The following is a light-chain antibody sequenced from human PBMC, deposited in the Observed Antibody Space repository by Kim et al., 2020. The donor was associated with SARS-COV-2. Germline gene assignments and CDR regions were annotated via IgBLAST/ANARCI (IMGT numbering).Light chain of an antibody. Sequence: ASVKLTCTLSSGDSTYAIAWHQQQPEKGPRYLMKVNSDGSHSKGDGIPDRFSGASSGAERYLTISSLHSEDEADYYCQTWDSGPWVFGGGTQLTVL. CDR1: SGDSTYA. CDR2: VNSDGSH. CDR3: QTWDSGPWV. J-gene: IGLJ3*02. V-gene: IGLV4-69*01.